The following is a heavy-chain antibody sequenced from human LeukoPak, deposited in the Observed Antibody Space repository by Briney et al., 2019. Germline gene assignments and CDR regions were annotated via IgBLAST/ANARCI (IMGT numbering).Heavy chain of an antibody. D-gene: IGHD3-10*01. J-gene: IGHJ4*02. CDR2: INHSGST. Sequence: SETLSLTCAVYGGSFSGYYWSWIRQPPGKGLEWIGEINHSGSTNYNPSLKSRVTISVDTSKNQFSLKLSSVTAADTAVYYCARVALWFGEPRGYFDYWGQGTLVTVSS. CDR3: ARVALWFGEPRGYFDY. CDR1: GGSFSGYY. V-gene: IGHV4-34*01.